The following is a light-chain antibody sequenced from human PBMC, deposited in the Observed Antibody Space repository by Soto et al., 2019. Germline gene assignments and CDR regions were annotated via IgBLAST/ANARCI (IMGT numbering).Light chain of an antibody. Sequence: DIQLTQSPSFLSASVGDRVTLTCRASQGISSYLAWYQQKPGKAPKLLIYDASTLQRGVPSRFSGSGSGTEFTLTISSLQPEDFATYYCQQLNSYPALTFGGGTRLEI. V-gene: IGKV1-9*01. CDR1: QGISSY. CDR2: DAS. CDR3: QQLNSYPALT. J-gene: IGKJ5*01.